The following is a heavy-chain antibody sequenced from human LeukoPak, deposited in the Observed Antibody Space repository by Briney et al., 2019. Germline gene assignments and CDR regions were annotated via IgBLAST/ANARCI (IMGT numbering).Heavy chain of an antibody. CDR2: ISAYNGNT. Sequence: GASVKVSCKASGYTFTGYGISWVRQAPGQGLEWMGWISAYNGNTNYAQKLQGRDTMTTDTSTSTAYMELRSLRSDDTAVYYCARVPSSAWPCNWFDPWGQGTLVTVSS. J-gene: IGHJ5*02. CDR1: GYTFTGYG. V-gene: IGHV1-18*01. D-gene: IGHD6-19*01. CDR3: ARVPSSAWPCNWFDP.